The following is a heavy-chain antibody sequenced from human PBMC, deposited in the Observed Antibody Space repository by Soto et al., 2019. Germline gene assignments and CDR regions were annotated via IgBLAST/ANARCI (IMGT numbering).Heavy chain of an antibody. D-gene: IGHD6-13*01. CDR3: ARDSAADGTSYYYGMDV. Sequence: GGSLRLSCAASGFTFSSYGMHGVGQAPGKGRGGVAVIWYEGSNKYYADSVKGRFTISRDNSKNTLYLQMNRLRAEDTAVYYCARDSAADGTSYYYGMDVWGQGTTVTVSS. CDR1: GFTFSSYG. J-gene: IGHJ6*02. CDR2: IWYEGSNK. V-gene: IGHV3-33*01.